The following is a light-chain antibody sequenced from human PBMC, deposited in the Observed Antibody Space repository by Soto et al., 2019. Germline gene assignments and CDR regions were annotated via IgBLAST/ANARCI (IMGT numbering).Light chain of an antibody. Sequence: DIQMTQSPSTLSASVGDRVTISCRASQSVSNWLAWYQQKPGKAPKLLIYKASSLESGVPSRFSGSGSGTEFTLTISSLQPDDFETYYCQQYNYYWTFGQGTKVEIK. J-gene: IGKJ1*01. CDR1: QSVSNW. CDR2: KAS. CDR3: QQYNYYWT. V-gene: IGKV1-5*03.